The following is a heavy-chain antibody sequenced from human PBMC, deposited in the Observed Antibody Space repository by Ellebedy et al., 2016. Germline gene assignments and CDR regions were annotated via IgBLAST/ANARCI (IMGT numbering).Heavy chain of an antibody. CDR2: IKQDGSEK. CDR3: AKTRGSYHATFDY. D-gene: IGHD1-26*01. V-gene: IGHV3-7*05. CDR1: GFTFSSYW. Sequence: GGSLRLXXAASGFTFSSYWMSWVRQAPGKGLEWVANIKQDGSEKYYVDSVKGRFTISRDNAKNSLYLQMNSLRVEDTALYYCAKTRGSYHATFDYWGQGTLFTVSS. J-gene: IGHJ4*02.